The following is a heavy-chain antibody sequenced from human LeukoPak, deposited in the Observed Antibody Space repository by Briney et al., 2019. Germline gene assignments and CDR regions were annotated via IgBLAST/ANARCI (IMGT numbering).Heavy chain of an antibody. J-gene: IGHJ4*02. CDR1: GFTFSDYY. CDR3: ASQDIAVAGPIDY. Sequence: GGSLRLSCAASGFTFSDYYMSWIRQAPGKGLEWVSYISSSGSTIYYADSVKGRFTISRDNAKNSLYLQVNSLRAEDTAVYYCASQDIAVAGPIDYWGQGTLVTVSS. D-gene: IGHD6-19*01. V-gene: IGHV3-11*01. CDR2: ISSSGSTI.